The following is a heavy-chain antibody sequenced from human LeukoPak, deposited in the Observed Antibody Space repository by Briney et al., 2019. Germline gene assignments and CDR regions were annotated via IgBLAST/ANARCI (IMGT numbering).Heavy chain of an antibody. J-gene: IGHJ3*02. Sequence: SGTLSLTCAVSGGSISSSNWWSWVRQPPGKGLEWIGEIYHSGSTNYNPSLKSRVTISVDKSKNQFSLKLSSVTAADTAVYYCARDIVVVVAATPSAFDIWGQGTMVTVSS. D-gene: IGHD2-15*01. CDR1: GGSISSSNW. CDR2: IYHSGST. V-gene: IGHV4-4*02. CDR3: ARDIVVVVAATPSAFDI.